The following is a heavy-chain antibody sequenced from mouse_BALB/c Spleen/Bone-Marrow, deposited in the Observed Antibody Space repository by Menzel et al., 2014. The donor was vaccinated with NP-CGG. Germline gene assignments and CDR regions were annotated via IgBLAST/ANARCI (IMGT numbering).Heavy chain of an antibody. Sequence: QVQLKQSGAELMKPGASVKISCKATGYTFSSYWIEWVKQRPGHGLEWIGEXLPGNGSTNYNEKFKGKATFTAETSSNTAYMQLSSLTSEDSAVYYCAXXXXXXXXXXXGQGTSVTXSS. J-gene: IGHJ4*01. CDR1: GYTFSSYW. V-gene: IGHV1-9*01. CDR2: XLPGNGST. CDR3: AXXXXXXXXXX.